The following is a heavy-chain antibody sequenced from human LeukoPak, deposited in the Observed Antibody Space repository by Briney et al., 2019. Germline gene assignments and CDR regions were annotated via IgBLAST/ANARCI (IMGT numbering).Heavy chain of an antibody. V-gene: IGHV3-23*01. CDR2: ISGSGGGT. Sequence: GGSLRLSCAASGLTFSSYAMSWVRQAPEKGLEWVSTISGSGGGTYYADSVKGRFTISRDDSKNTLYLQMNSLRAEDTAVYYCAKDLGRYRNNYFDYWGQGTLVTVSS. D-gene: IGHD1-26*01. CDR3: AKDLGRYRNNYFDY. J-gene: IGHJ4*02. CDR1: GLTFSSYA.